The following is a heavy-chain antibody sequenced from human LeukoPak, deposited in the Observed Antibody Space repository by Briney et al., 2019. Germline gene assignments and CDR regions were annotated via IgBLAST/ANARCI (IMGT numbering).Heavy chain of an antibody. CDR1: GFTLSSYA. D-gene: IGHD3-9*01. CDR3: ARDGSYYDIDY. J-gene: IGHJ4*02. CDR2: IKQDGSEK. Sequence: GGSLRLSCAASGFTLSSYAMTWVRQAPGKGLEWVANIKQDGSEKYYVDSVKGRFTISRDNAKNSLYLQMNSLRAEDTAVYYCARDGSYYDIDYWGQGTLVTVSS. V-gene: IGHV3-7*01.